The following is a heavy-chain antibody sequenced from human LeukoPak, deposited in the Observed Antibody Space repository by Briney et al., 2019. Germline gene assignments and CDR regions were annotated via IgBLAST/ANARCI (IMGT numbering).Heavy chain of an antibody. Sequence: PGGSLRLSCAASGFTLSSYDMHWVRQATGKGLEWVSAIGTAGDTYYPGSVKGRFTISRENAKNSLYLQMNSLRAEDTAVYYCARRETVTTWRNGMDVWGQGTTVTVSS. CDR2: IGTAGDT. CDR1: GFTLSSYD. CDR3: ARRETVTTWRNGMDV. D-gene: IGHD4-17*01. V-gene: IGHV3-13*01. J-gene: IGHJ6*02.